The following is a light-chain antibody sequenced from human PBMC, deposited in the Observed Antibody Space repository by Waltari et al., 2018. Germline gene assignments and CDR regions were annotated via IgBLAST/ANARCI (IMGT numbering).Light chain of an antibody. CDR1: QSVSSN. V-gene: IGKV3-15*01. CDR2: GAS. J-gene: IGKJ3*01. Sequence: EIVMTQSPATLSVSPGERANLSCRTSQSVSSNLAWYQQKPGQAPRLLIYGASTRATGIPARFSGSGSGTEFTLTISSLQSEDFAVYYCQQYNNWPRVTFGPGTKVDIK. CDR3: QQYNNWPRVT.